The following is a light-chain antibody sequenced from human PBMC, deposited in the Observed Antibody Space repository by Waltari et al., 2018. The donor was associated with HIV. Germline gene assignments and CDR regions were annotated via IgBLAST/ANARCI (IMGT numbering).Light chain of an antibody. CDR2: EVT. Sequence: QSALTRPASVSGSPGQSITISCTGTSSDVGGYNLVSWYQQHPGKAPKLIIYEVTKRPSGVSNRFSASKSGNTASLTISGLQAEDEAHYHCCSYAGSSTLVFGGGTNVIVL. CDR3: CSYAGSSTLV. J-gene: IGLJ3*02. V-gene: IGLV2-23*02. CDR1: SSDVGGYNL.